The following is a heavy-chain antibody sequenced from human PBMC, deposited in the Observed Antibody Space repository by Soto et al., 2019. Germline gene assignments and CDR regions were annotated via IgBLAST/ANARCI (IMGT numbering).Heavy chain of an antibody. D-gene: IGHD3-10*01. V-gene: IGHV1-8*01. CDR1: GYSFTNND. Sequence: ASVKVSCKASGYSFTNNDVSWVRQATGQGLEWMGWMNPGSGDTGYAQKFQGRVTMTRDISIATAYMELSSLRSDDTAIYYCARMETYGSLNWFDPWGQGTLVTVSS. J-gene: IGHJ5*02. CDR3: ARMETYGSLNWFDP. CDR2: MNPGSGDT.